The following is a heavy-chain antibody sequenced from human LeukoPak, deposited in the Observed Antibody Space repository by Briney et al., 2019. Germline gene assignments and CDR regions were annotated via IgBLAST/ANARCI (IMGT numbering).Heavy chain of an antibody. CDR2: INPNSGGT. J-gene: IGHJ4*02. CDR3: ARGRIAAAGTDY. D-gene: IGHD6-13*01. Sequence: ASVKVSCKASGYTFTDYYVHWVRQAPGQGLEWMGWINPNSGGTNYAQKFQGRVTMTRDTSISTAYMELSRLRSDDTAVYYCARGRIAAAGTDYWGQGTLVTVSS. CDR1: GYTFTDYY. V-gene: IGHV1-2*02.